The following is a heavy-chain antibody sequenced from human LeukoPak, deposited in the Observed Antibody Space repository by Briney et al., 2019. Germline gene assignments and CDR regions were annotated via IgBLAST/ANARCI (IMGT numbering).Heavy chain of an antibody. CDR3: AREAGNFDY. CDR1: GFTFDDYA. D-gene: IGHD6-19*01. V-gene: IGHV3-9*01. CDR2: ISWNSGSI. Sequence: GGSLRLSCAASGFTFDDYAMHWVRQAPGKGLEWVSGISWNSGSIGYADSVKGRFTISRDNAKNSLYLQMNSLRAEDTAVYYCAREAGNFDYWGQGTLVTVSS. J-gene: IGHJ4*02.